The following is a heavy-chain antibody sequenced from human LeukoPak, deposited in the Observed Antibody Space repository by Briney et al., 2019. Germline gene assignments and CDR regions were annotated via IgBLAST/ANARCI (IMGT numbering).Heavy chain of an antibody. J-gene: IGHJ4*02. CDR3: ARVVTPYYDFWSGYVDY. CDR2: IYYSGST. CDR1: GGSISSHY. V-gene: IGHV4-59*11. Sequence: SETLSLTCTVSGGSISSHYWSWIRQPPGKGLEWIGYIYYSGSTNYNPSLKSRVTISVDTSKNQFSLKLSSVTAADTAVYYCARVVTPYYDFWSGYVDYWGQGTLVTVSS. D-gene: IGHD3-3*01.